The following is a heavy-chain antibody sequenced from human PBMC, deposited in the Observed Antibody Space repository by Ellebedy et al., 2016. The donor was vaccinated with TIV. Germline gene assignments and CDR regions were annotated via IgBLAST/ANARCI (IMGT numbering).Heavy chain of an antibody. CDR2: ISGSGGST. CDR1: AFTLSSYA. D-gene: IGHD2-8*01. V-gene: IGHV3-23*01. CDR3: AKPFLLVYAPFDY. J-gene: IGHJ4*02. Sequence: PAGSLRLSCAASAFTLSSYAMRRVRYAPRKGLDWVSLISGSGGSTYYADSVKGRFTISRDTSKKTLYLQMNSLRAEDTAVSDWAKPFLLVYAPFDYWGQGTLVTVSS.